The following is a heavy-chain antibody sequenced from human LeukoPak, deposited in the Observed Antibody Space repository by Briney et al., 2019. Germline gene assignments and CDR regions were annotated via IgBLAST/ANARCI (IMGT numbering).Heavy chain of an antibody. Sequence: GGSLRLSCAASGFTFSSYGMHWVRQAPGKGLEWVSAISGSGGSTYYADSVKGRFTISRDNSKNTLYLQMNSLRAGDTAVYYCAKEGYGDLPFDYWGQGTLVTVSS. D-gene: IGHD4-17*01. CDR2: ISGSGGST. J-gene: IGHJ4*02. CDR1: GFTFSSYG. CDR3: AKEGYGDLPFDY. V-gene: IGHV3-23*01.